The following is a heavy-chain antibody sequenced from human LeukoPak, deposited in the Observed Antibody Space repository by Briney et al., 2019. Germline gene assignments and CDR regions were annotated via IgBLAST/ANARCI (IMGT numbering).Heavy chain of an antibody. D-gene: IGHD2-21*02. Sequence: SGGSLRLSCAASAFTFSSYWLSWVRQAPGKGLEWVANIKQDGSEKYYVDSVKGRFTISRDNAKNSLYLQMNSLRAEDTAVYYCARSEDPIVVATATLDYWGQGTLVTVSS. V-gene: IGHV3-7*01. CDR3: ARSEDPIVVATATLDY. CDR2: IKQDGSEK. J-gene: IGHJ4*02. CDR1: AFTFSSYW.